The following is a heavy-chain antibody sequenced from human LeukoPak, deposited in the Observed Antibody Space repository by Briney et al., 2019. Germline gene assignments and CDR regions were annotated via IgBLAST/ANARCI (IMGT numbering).Heavy chain of an antibody. CDR1: GGSISSYY. CDR3: AMYLDTYYGMDV. Sequence: NLSETLSLTCTVSGGSISSYYWSWTRQPAGKGLEWIGRIYTSGSTNYNPSLKSRVTMSVDTSKNQFSLKLSSVTAEDTAVYYCAMYLDTYYGMDVWGQGTTVTVSS. J-gene: IGHJ6*02. V-gene: IGHV4-4*07. CDR2: IYTSGST. D-gene: IGHD5-18*01.